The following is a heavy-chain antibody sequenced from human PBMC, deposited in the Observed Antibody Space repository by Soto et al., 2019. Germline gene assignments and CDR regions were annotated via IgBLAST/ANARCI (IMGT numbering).Heavy chain of an antibody. J-gene: IGHJ4*01. CDR1: GGSISSGGYY. CDR2: FYYSGST. CDR3: ARHKSTSFDY. V-gene: IGHV4-61*08. Sequence: PSETLSLTCAVSGGSISSGGYYWSWIRQPPGKGLEWIAYFYYSGSTNYNPSLKSRVSILVDTSKNQFSLMLSSVTAADTAVYYCARHKSTSFDYWGHGTLVTVSS.